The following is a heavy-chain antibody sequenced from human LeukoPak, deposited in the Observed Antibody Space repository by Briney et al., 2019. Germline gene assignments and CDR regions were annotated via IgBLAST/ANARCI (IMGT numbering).Heavy chain of an antibody. CDR2: INPDGSNT. D-gene: IGHD4-17*01. Sequence: GGSLRLSCAASGFTLSTSWMHWVRQAPGKGLVWVSRINPDGSNTDYADSVKGRFTISRDNAKNTLYLEMNSLRAEDTAVYYCTSPGTTVTTRNAFDIWGQGTMVTVSS. V-gene: IGHV3-74*01. CDR1: GFTLSTSW. CDR3: TSPGTTVTTRNAFDI. J-gene: IGHJ3*02.